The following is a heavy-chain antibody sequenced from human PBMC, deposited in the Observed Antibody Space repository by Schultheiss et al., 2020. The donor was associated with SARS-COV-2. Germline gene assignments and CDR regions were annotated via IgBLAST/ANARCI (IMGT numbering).Heavy chain of an antibody. CDR3: ARVDTAMRGMDV. CDR2: MNPNSGNT. J-gene: IGHJ6*02. D-gene: IGHD5-18*01. Sequence: ASVKVSCKASGYTFTSYDINWVRQATGQGLEWMGWMNPNSGNTGYAQKFQGRVTMTRNTSISTAYMELSSLRSEDTAVYYCARVDTAMRGMDVWGQGTTVTVSS. CDR1: GYTFTSYD. V-gene: IGHV1-8*01.